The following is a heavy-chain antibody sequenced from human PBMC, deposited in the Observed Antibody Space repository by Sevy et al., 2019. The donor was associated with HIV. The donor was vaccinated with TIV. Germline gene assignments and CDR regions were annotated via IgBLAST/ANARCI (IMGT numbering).Heavy chain of an antibody. CDR3: ARDEVGGSYWEFDY. CDR1: GFTFSSYS. V-gene: IGHV3-21*01. CDR2: ISTSSSYI. D-gene: IGHD1-26*01. J-gene: IGHJ4*02. Sequence: GGSLRLSCAASGFTFSSYSMNWVRQAPGKGLEWVSSISTSSSYIYYADSVKGRFTSSRDNAKNSLYLQMTSLRAEDTAVYYCARDEVGGSYWEFDYWGQGTLVTVSS.